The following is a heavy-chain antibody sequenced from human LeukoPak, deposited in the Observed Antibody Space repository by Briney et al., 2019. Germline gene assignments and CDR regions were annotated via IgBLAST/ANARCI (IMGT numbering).Heavy chain of an antibody. CDR3: ASSPYSSSLYYFDY. CDR2: INPNSGGT. D-gene: IGHD6-13*01. J-gene: IGHJ4*02. Sequence: ASVKVSCKASGYTFTGYYMHWVRQVPGQGLEWMGWINPNSGGTNYAQKFQGWVTMTRDTSISTAYMELSRLRSDDTAVYYCASSPYSSSLYYFDYWGQGTLVTVSS. CDR1: GYTFTGYY. V-gene: IGHV1-2*04.